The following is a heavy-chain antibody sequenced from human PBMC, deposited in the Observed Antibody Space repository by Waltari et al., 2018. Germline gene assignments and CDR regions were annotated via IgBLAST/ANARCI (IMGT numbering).Heavy chain of an antibody. Sequence: YLHWVRQAPGQRLEWMGWIKPKAGGTYYAQKFQGSVTMTRDTSISTAYMELSRLTYDDTAVYYCARGGARWVFYGYWGQGTLVTVSS. D-gene: IGHD1-26*01. CDR2: IKPKAGGT. J-gene: IGHJ4*02. V-gene: IGHV1-2*02. CDR1: Y. CDR3: ARGGARWVFYGY.